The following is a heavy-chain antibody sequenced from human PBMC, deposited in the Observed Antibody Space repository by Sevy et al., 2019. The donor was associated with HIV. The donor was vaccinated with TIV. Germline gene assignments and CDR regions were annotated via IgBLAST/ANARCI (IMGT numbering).Heavy chain of an antibody. D-gene: IGHD2-2*01. CDR1: GGSFSGYY. CDR3: ASHCSGTSCSHAFDI. Sequence: SETLSLTCAVYGGSFSGYYWCWIRQPPGKGLEWIGEINHSGSTNYNPSLKSRVTISVDTSKNQFSLKLSSVTAADTAVYYCASHCSGTSCSHAFDIWGQGTMVTVSS. J-gene: IGHJ3*02. CDR2: INHSGST. V-gene: IGHV4-34*01.